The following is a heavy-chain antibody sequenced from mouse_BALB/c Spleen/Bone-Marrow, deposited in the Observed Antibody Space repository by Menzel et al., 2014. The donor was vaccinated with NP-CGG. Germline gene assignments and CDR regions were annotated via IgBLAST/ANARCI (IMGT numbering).Heavy chain of an antibody. CDR1: GYTFTEYT. CDR3: AICRVYYHAN. D-gene: IGHD1-1*01. CDR2: INPNNGGT. J-gene: IGHJ2*01. Sequence: VQLQQSGPELVKPWDSVKISCKTSGYTFTEYTMHWVKQSHGKSIEGIGGINPNNGGTIYNHKFKGRTTLTVDKSKSKAYMELHTVTSEDTAVYYCAICRVYYHANWGQGTTLTGSS. V-gene: IGHV1-18*01.